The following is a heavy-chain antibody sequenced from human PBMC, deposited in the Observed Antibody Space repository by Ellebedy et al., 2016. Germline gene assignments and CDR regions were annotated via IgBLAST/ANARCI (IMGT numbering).Heavy chain of an antibody. CDR2: IYHSGST. J-gene: IGHJ5*02. CDR3: ARGLYFDSSGYHYWFDP. V-gene: IGHV4-61*08. Sequence: GSLRLSXTVTGGPVINPGAYWSWIRQSPGRGLEWIGYIYHSGSTKLNPSLKSRVTMSVDTSKNEFSLILSSVTAADTAVYYCARGLYFDSSGYHYWFDPWGQGTLVTVSS. D-gene: IGHD3-22*01. CDR1: GGPVINPGAY.